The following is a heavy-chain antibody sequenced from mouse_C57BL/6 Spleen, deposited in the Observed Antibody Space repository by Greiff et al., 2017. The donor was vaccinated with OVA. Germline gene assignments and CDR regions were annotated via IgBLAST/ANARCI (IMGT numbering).Heavy chain of an antibody. CDR2: IYPGSGST. J-gene: IGHJ2*01. CDR3: AREGDYYGSSPYFDY. CDR1: GYTFTSYW. D-gene: IGHD1-1*01. V-gene: IGHV1-55*01. Sequence: QVQLQQPGAELVRPGSSVKLSCKASGYTFTSYWMHWVKQRPIQGLEWIGDIYPGSGSTNYNEKFKSKATLTVDTSSSTAYMQLSSLTSEDSAVYYCAREGDYYGSSPYFDYWGQGTTLTVSS.